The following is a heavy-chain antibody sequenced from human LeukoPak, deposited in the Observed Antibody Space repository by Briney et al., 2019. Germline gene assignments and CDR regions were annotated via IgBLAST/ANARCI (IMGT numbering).Heavy chain of an antibody. V-gene: IGHV3-74*01. J-gene: IGHJ6*03. CDR3: RSSSSYYYYYMDV. D-gene: IGHD6-6*01. Sequence: SGGSLRLSCAASGFTFSSYWMPWVRQAPGKGLVWVSRISSDGSSTSYADSVKGRFTISRDNAKNTLYLQMNSLRAEDTAVYYCRSSSSYYYYYMDVWGKGTTVTVSS. CDR1: GFTFSSYW. CDR2: ISSDGSST.